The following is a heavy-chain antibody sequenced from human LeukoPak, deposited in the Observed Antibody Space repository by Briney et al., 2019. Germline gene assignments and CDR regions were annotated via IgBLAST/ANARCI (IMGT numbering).Heavy chain of an antibody. Sequence: ASVKVSCKVSGYTFTSYYMHWVRQAPGQGLEWMGIINPSGGSTSYAQKFQGRVTMTRDTSTSTVYMELSSLRSEDTAVYYCARIRANALCEDVWGKGTTVTVSS. V-gene: IGHV1-46*01. CDR1: GYTFTSYY. J-gene: IGHJ6*04. CDR3: ARIRANALCEDV. D-gene: IGHD2-8*01. CDR2: INPSGGST.